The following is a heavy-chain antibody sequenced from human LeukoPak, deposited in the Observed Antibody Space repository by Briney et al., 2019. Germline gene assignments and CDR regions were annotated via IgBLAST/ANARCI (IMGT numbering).Heavy chain of an antibody. J-gene: IGHJ4*02. Sequence: GGSLRLSCAASGFTFSSYAMSWVRQAPGKGLDWVSAVSSGGNSNYADSVTGRFTISRDNSKNTLYLQMNSLRAEDTAVYYCAKDRYSDNTGHHYENEYWGQGTLVTVSS. CDR3: AKDRYSDNTGHHYENEY. D-gene: IGHD3-22*01. CDR2: VSSGGNS. CDR1: GFTFSSYA. V-gene: IGHV3-23*01.